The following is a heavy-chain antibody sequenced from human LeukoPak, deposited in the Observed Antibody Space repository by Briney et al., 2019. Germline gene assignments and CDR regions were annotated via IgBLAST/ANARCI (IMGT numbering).Heavy chain of an antibody. J-gene: IGHJ4*02. CDR3: ARAGGRASGSSY. D-gene: IGHD1-26*01. V-gene: IGHV3-7*01. Sequence: GGSLRLSCAASGFTFSNYWMTWVRQAPGKGLEWVANIKQDGSETYYVDSVKGGFTISRDNSNNSLYLQMSSLRAEDTAVYYCARAGGRASGSSYWGQGTLVTVSS. CDR2: IKQDGSET. CDR1: GFTFSNYW.